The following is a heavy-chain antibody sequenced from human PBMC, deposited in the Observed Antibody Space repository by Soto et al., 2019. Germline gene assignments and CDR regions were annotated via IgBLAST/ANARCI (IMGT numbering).Heavy chain of an antibody. CDR1: GGTFSSYA. CDR3: ARGREFGEVFPYYGMDV. V-gene: IGHV1-69*01. Sequence: QVQLVQSGAEVKKPGSSVKVSCKASGGTFSSYAISWVRQAPGQGLEWMGGIIPICGTANYAQKFQGRVTITADGPTSTAYMERSSLRSEDTAVYYCARGREFGEVFPYYGMDVWGQGTTVTVCS. J-gene: IGHJ6*02. D-gene: IGHD3-3*01. CDR2: IIPICGTA.